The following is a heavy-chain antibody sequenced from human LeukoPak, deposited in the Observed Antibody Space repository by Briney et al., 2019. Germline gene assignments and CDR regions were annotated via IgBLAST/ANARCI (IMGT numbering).Heavy chain of an antibody. Sequence: PGGSLRLSCAASGFTFSNYGMHWVRQAPGKGLEWVGFIRYDGRNKYYADFVKGRFTISRDNSKNTLYLQMNSLRPEDTAVYYCAKDRYYCGSGSYSICDYWSQGTLVTVSS. CDR2: IRYDGRNK. V-gene: IGHV3-30*02. D-gene: IGHD3-10*01. CDR1: GFTFSNYG. CDR3: AKDRYYCGSGSYSICDY. J-gene: IGHJ4*02.